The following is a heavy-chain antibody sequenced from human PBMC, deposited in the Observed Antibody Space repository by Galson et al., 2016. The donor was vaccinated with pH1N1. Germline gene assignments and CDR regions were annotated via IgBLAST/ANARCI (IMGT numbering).Heavy chain of an antibody. V-gene: IGHV5-51*03. CDR3: TRRQTETGLHF. J-gene: IGHJ4*02. CDR2: IYPGDSDT. D-gene: IGHD3-9*01. Sequence: QSGAEVKKPGESLKISCRGSGYTFTTHWVAWVRQTPEKGLEWMGNIYPGDSDTKYSPSFQGQVTMSVDKSINTAYLHWSSLKASDTAMYYCTRRQTETGLHFWGQGTLVTLSS. CDR1: GYTFTTHW.